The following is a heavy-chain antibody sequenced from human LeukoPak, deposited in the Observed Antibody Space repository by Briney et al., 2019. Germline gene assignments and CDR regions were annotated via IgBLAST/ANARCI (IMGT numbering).Heavy chain of an antibody. CDR3: ARDGASSGRFDC. Sequence: PSETLSLTCWVSGGSTSGYYWSWIRQPPGGGLEWIGYIHDSGRTYHNPSLKSRVNISLDTSKNQFSLKLTSVTAADTAVYFCARDGASSGRFDCWGQGPLVPVSS. D-gene: IGHD4/OR15-4a*01. CDR1: GGSTSGYY. J-gene: IGHJ4*02. V-gene: IGHV4-4*08. CDR2: IHDSGRT.